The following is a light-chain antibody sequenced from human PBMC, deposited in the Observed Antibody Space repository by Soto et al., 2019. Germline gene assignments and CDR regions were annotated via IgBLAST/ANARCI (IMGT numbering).Light chain of an antibody. V-gene: IGKV1-5*03. Sequence: DMQMTQSPSTLSASVGDRVTITCRANQTINDWLAWYQQKPGKAPKLLIYGAYNLQTGVPSRFSGSGSGTEFTLTISSLQPDDFVTYYCQRYNYYFGGGTKVDFK. CDR3: QRYNYY. J-gene: IGKJ4*01. CDR2: GAY. CDR1: QTINDW.